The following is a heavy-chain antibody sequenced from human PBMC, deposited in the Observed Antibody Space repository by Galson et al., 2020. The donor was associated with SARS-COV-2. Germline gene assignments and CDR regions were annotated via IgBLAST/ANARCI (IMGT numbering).Heavy chain of an antibody. CDR2: ISYDGSNK. V-gene: IGHV3-30*03. J-gene: IGHJ4*02. D-gene: IGHD1-26*01. CDR3: AGELLFGPAY. Sequence: SCAASGTTFSSYGMHWVRQAPGKGLERVAVISYDGSNKYYADSVKGRFTISRDNSKNTLYLQMNSLRAEDTAVYYCAGELLFGPAYWGQGTLVAVSS. CDR1: GTTFSSYG.